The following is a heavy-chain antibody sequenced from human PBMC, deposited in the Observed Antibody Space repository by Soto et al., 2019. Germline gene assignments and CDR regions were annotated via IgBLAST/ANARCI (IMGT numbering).Heavy chain of an antibody. CDR2: IVVGSGNT. Sequence: VKVACKASGFTFTSSAVQWVRQARGQRLEWIGWIVVGSGNTNYAQKFQERVTITRDMSTSTAYMELSSLRSEDTAVYYCAADRLGYYDSSGPTRMDVWGQGTTVTVSS. CDR3: AADRLGYYDSSGPTRMDV. CDR1: GFTFTSSA. D-gene: IGHD3-22*01. V-gene: IGHV1-58*01. J-gene: IGHJ6*02.